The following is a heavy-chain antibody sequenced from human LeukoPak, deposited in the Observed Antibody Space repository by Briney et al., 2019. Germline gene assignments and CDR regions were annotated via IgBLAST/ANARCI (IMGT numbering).Heavy chain of an antibody. CDR3: ARVAGSVAAFV. J-gene: IGHJ3*01. V-gene: IGHV4-61*02. CDR1: GGSISSGSYY. CDR2: IYTTGST. Sequence: PSQTLSLTCTVSGGSISSGSYYWSWIRQPAGKGLEWIGRIYTTGSTNYNPSLKSRVTISAATSKNQFSLKLSSVTAADTAVYYCARVAGSVAAFVWGQGTMVTVSS. D-gene: IGHD3-10*01.